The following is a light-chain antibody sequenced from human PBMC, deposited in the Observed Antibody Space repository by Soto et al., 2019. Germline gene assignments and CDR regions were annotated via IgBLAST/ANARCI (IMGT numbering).Light chain of an antibody. CDR2: GAS. CDR3: QHYGNSPPSVT. V-gene: IGKV3-20*01. Sequence: EIVLTQSPDTLSLSPGERATLSCRASQSISSTHLVWYQQKPGQAPSLLIFGASSRATGIPDRFSGSGSGTDFTLTISRLEPEDFAVYYCQHYGNSPPSVTFGPGTKVDI. CDR1: QSISSTH. J-gene: IGKJ3*01.